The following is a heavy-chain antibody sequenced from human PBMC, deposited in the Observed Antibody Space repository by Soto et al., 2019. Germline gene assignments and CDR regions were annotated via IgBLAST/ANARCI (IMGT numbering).Heavy chain of an antibody. CDR3: ARIGGSWRDHYFDY. CDR1: GGSISSYY. CDR2: IYYSGST. V-gene: IGHV4-59*01. Sequence: QVQLQESGPGLVKPSETLSLTCTVSGGSISSYYWSWIRQPPGKGLEWIGYIYYSGSTNYNPSLKSRVTRSVDTSKNQFSLKLSSVTAADTAVYYCARIGGSWRDHYFDYWGQGTLVTVSS. J-gene: IGHJ4*02. D-gene: IGHD6-13*01.